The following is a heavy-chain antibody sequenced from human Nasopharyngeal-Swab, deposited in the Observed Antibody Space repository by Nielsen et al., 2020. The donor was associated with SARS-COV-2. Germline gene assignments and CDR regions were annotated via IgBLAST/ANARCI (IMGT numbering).Heavy chain of an antibody. CDR3: ARTGALDDCSSTSCYGYDP. D-gene: IGHD2-2*01. V-gene: IGHV1-69*13. CDR1: GYTFTSYD. Sequence: SVKVSCKASGYTFTSYDINWVRQAPGQGLEWMGGIIPIFGTANYAQRFQGRVTITADESTSTAYMELSSLRSEDTAVYYCARTGALDDCSSTSCYGYDPWGQGTLVTVSS. J-gene: IGHJ5*02. CDR2: IIPIFGTA.